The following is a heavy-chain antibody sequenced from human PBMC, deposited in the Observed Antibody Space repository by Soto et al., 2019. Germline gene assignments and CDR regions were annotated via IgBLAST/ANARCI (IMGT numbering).Heavy chain of an antibody. Sequence: QITLKESGPTLVKPTQTLTLTCTVSGFSLNTYGVGVGWIRQPPGKALEWLALIYWDDDKRYSPSLKSRLNITKDTSKNQVVLTLTNMDPVDTVTYYCARALGSWGAYYFDYWGQGTLVTVSA. CDR1: GFSLNTYGVG. V-gene: IGHV2-5*02. J-gene: IGHJ4*02. CDR2: IYWDDDK. D-gene: IGHD3-16*01. CDR3: ARALGSWGAYYFDY.